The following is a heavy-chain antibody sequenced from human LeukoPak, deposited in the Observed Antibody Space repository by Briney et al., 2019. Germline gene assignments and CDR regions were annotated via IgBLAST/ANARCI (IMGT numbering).Heavy chain of an antibody. J-gene: IGHJ5*02. CDR3: QRDSPFVLEPADTQSGYRAYDSGGSDP. CDR1: GFTFSSYG. Sequence: GRSLRLSCAASGFTFSSYGMHWVRQAPGKGLEWVAVIWYDGSNKYYADSVKGRFTISRDNSKNTLYLQMNSLRAEDTAVYYCQRDSPFVLEPADTQSGYRAYDSGGSDPWGQGPLVTV. D-gene: IGHD2-2*01. CDR2: IWYDGSNK. V-gene: IGHV3-33*01.